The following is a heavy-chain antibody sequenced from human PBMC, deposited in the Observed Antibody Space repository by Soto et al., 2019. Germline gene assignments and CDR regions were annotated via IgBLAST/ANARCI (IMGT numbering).Heavy chain of an antibody. D-gene: IGHD6-13*01. V-gene: IGHV3-66*01. CDR1: GFTVSSNY. J-gene: IGHJ4*02. Sequence: EVQLVESGGGLVQPGGSLRLSCAASGFTVSSNYMSWVRQAPGKGLEWVSVIYSGGSTYYADSVKGRFTISRDNSKNTLYLQMNSLRAEDTAVYYCARLPVIAAAGTFDYWGQGTLVTVSS. CDR2: IYSGGST. CDR3: ARLPVIAAAGTFDY.